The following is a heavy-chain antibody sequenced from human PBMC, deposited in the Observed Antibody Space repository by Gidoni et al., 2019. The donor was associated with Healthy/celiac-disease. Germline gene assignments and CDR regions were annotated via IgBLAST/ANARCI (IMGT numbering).Heavy chain of an antibody. Sequence: EVQLLESGGGLVQPGGSVRLSCAAPGFTFSSYAMSWVRQAPGKGLEWVSAISGSGGSTYYADSVKGRFTISRDNSKNTLYLQMNSLRAEDTAVYYCAKDSRWLQLRDYWGQGTLVTVSS. D-gene: IGHD5-12*01. V-gene: IGHV3-23*01. CDR3: AKDSRWLQLRDY. CDR1: GFTFSSYA. J-gene: IGHJ4*02. CDR2: ISGSGGST.